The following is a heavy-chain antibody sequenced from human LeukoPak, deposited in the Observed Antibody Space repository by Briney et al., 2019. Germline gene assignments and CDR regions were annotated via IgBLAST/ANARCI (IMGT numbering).Heavy chain of an antibody. CDR2: INHNGNVN. D-gene: IGHD3-10*01. CDR1: GFTFSSYW. V-gene: IGHV3-7*01. J-gene: IGHJ6*02. CDR3: ARDYGRSRDYGMDV. Sequence: SGGSLRLSCAASGFTFSSYWMNWARQAPGKGLEWVASINHNGNVNYYVDSVKGRFTISRDNAKNTLYLQTNSLRAEDTAVYYCARDYGRSRDYGMDVWGQGTTVTVSS.